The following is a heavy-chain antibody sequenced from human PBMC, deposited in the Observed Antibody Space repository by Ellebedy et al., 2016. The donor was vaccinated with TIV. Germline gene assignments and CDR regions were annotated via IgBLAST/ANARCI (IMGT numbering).Heavy chain of an antibody. D-gene: IGHD2/OR15-2a*01. Sequence: MPSETLSLTCTVSGGSTSSYDWNWVRQPAGQGLEWIGRIYTSGYTHYNPSLRSRVTLSFDTSKDQFSLKLSSVPAADTAVYYCARGDRRASMGIFDNWGQGTLVTVSS. CDR2: IYTSGYT. CDR1: GGSTSSYD. CDR3: ARGDRRASMGIFDN. V-gene: IGHV4-4*07. J-gene: IGHJ4*02.